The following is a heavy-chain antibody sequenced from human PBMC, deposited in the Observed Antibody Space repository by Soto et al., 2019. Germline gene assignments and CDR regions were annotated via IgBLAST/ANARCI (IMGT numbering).Heavy chain of an antibody. CDR1: GFTFSAHG. Sequence: QVQLVESGGGVGQPGRSLRLSCAASGFTFSAHGIHWVRQAPGKGLEWVAVISSDGSHKYYGDSVKGRFTISRDNSKNTVYLQMNSLTIEDTAIYYCAKERSGWPDYWGQGTLVTVSS. J-gene: IGHJ4*02. CDR2: ISSDGSHK. D-gene: IGHD6-19*01. V-gene: IGHV3-30*18. CDR3: AKERSGWPDY.